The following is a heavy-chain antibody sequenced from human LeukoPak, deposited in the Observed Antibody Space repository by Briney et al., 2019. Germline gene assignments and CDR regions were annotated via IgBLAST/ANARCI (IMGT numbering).Heavy chain of an antibody. CDR2: ISGSGGST. CDR3: AKGPHYYDSSGYYYLDY. D-gene: IGHD3-22*01. Sequence: PGGPLRLSCAASGFTFSSYAMSWVRQAPGKGLEWVSAISGSGGSTYYADSVKGRFTISRDNSKNTLYLQMNSLRAEDTAVYYCAKGPHYYDSSGYYYLDYWGQGTLVTVSS. V-gene: IGHV3-23*01. CDR1: GFTFSSYA. J-gene: IGHJ4*02.